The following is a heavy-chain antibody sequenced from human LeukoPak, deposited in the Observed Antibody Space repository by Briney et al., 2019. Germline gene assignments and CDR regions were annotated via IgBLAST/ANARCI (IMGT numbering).Heavy chain of an antibody. CDR3: ARGAVAAPVDY. D-gene: IGHD2-15*01. CDR1: GGSFSGYY. V-gene: IGHV4-34*01. J-gene: IGHJ4*02. CDR2: INHSGST. Sequence: PSETLSLTCAVYGGSFSGYYWSWIRQPPGKGLEWIGEINHSGSTNYNPSLKSRVTISVDTSKNQFSLKLSSVTAADTAVYYCARGAVAAPVDYWGQGTLVPSPQ.